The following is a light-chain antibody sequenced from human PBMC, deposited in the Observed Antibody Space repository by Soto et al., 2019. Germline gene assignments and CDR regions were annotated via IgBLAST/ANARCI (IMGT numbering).Light chain of an antibody. J-gene: IGLJ3*02. CDR3: LSPDISGNSWV. CDR1: ALPKQF. V-gene: IGLV3-25*02. CDR2: KDT. Sequence: SYELTQPTSMSVSPEQTARITCSGDALPKQFAYWYQQKTAQAPLLVIYKDTERPSGIPERFTGSNSGTTVTLTISGVQAEDEADYYCLSPDISGNSWVFGGGTKVTVL.